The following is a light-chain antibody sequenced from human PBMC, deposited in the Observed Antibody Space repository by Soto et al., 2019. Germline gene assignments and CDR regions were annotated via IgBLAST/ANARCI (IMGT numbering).Light chain of an antibody. CDR2: AAS. CDR3: QQYSSDFFS. Sequence: IQLTQSPSSLSASVGDRVTITCRASQGISSYLAWYQQKPGKAPKLLIYAASTLQSGVPSRFSGSGSGTDFTLTISSLQPEDFATYYCQQYSSDFFSFGPGTKVDIK. J-gene: IGKJ3*01. V-gene: IGKV1-9*01. CDR1: QGISSY.